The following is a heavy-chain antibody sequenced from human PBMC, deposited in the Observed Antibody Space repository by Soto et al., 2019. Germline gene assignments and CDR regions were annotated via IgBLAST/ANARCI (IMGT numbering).Heavy chain of an antibody. D-gene: IGHD3-3*01. CDR1: GGSISSGGYY. Sequence: SLTCTVSGGSISSGGYYWSWIRQHPGKGLEWIGYIYYSGSTYYNPSLKSRITISVDTSKNQFSLKLSSVTAADTAVYYCARVRKESVTIFGVVIRYYFDYWGQGALVTVSS. V-gene: IGHV4-31*03. CDR3: ARVRKESVTIFGVVIRYYFDY. J-gene: IGHJ4*02. CDR2: IYYSGST.